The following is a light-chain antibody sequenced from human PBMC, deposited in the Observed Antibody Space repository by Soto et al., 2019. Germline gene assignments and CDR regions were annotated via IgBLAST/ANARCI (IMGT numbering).Light chain of an antibody. CDR3: QQFNAYPLT. CDR2: GAS. Sequence: DIQLTQSPSFLSASVGDRVTISCRASQGISDYLAWYQQKPGKAPKLLIYGASTLQSGVPSRFIGSASGTEFTLTISRLQPEDFATYFCQQFNAYPLTFGGGTKLEIK. V-gene: IGKV1-9*01. CDR1: QGISDY. J-gene: IGKJ4*01.